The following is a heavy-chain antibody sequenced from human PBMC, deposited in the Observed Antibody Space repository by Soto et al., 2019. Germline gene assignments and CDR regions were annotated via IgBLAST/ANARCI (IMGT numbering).Heavy chain of an antibody. V-gene: IGHV5-51*01. Sequence: EVQLVQSGAEVRRSGESLKISCKATGYSFDIFWIAWVRQMPGKGLEWMGIIYPGDSDTKYSPSFQGRVTISADRSFNKVFLQFNNLEASDTAMYYCARQDTTSPLDYWGQGTLVTVSS. CDR3: ARQDTTSPLDY. CDR2: IYPGDSDT. J-gene: IGHJ4*02. CDR1: GYSFDIFW.